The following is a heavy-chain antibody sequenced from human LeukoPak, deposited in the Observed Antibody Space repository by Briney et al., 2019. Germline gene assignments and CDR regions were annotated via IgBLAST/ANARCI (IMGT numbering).Heavy chain of an antibody. Sequence: SETLSLTCTVSGYSISSGYYWGWIRQPPGKGLEWIGSIYHSGSTYYNPSLKSRVTISVDTSKNQFSLKLSSVTAADTAVYYCARRGRYCSGGSCYFDYWGQGTLVTVSS. V-gene: IGHV4-38-2*02. CDR3: ARRGRYCSGGSCYFDY. J-gene: IGHJ4*02. CDR2: IYHSGST. CDR1: GYSISSGYY. D-gene: IGHD2-15*01.